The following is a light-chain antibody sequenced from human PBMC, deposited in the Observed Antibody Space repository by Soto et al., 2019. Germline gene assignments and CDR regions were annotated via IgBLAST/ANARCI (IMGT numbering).Light chain of an antibody. Sequence: QSALTQPPSVSGSPGQSVTISCTGPSSDVGSYNRVSWYQQPPCTAPKLMIYEVSNRPSGVPDRFSGSKSGNTASLTISGLQAADEGDYYCSSFTTTSTWVFGGGTKLTVL. CDR1: SSDVGSYNR. CDR2: EVS. CDR3: SSFTTTSTWV. J-gene: IGLJ3*02. V-gene: IGLV2-18*02.